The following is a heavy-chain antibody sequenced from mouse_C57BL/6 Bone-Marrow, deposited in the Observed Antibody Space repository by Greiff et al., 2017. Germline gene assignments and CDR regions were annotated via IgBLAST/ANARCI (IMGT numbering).Heavy chain of an antibody. V-gene: IGHV1-59*01. J-gene: IGHJ1*03. Sequence: QVQLQQPGAELVRPGTSVKLSCKASGYTFTSYWMHWVKQRPGQGLEWIGVIDPSDSYTNYNQKFKGKATLTVDTSSSTAYMQLSSLTSEDSAGYYCARFYGSSYWYFDVWGTGTTVTVSS. CDR1: GYTFTSYW. CDR3: ARFYGSSYWYFDV. D-gene: IGHD1-1*01. CDR2: IDPSDSYT.